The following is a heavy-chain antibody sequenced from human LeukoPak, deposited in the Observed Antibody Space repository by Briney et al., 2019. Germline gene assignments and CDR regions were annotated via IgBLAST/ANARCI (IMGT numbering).Heavy chain of an antibody. J-gene: IGHJ5*02. Sequence: GGSLRLSCAASGFTFSSHSMNWVRQAPGKGLEWVSSISSSSSYIYYADSVKGRFTISRDNAKNSLYLQMNSLRAEDTAVYYCARDSSSWFNCFDPWGQGTLVTVSS. D-gene: IGHD6-13*01. CDR2: ISSSSSYI. CDR3: ARDSSSWFNCFDP. V-gene: IGHV3-21*01. CDR1: GFTFSSHS.